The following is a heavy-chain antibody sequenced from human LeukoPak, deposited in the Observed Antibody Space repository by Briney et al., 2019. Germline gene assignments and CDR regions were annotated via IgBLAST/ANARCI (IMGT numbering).Heavy chain of an antibody. Sequence: SQTLSLTCSVSGVSVRSGSYYWSWIRQPAGEGLQWIGRIYSSGNTYYNPSLNSRVTISVDSSKNQFSLRLSSVTAADTAVYYRARAADYYDSSGYFFDSWGQGTLVTVSS. CDR1: GVSVRSGSYY. CDR3: ARAADYYDSSGYFFDS. V-gene: IGHV4-61*02. D-gene: IGHD3-22*01. CDR2: IYSSGNT. J-gene: IGHJ4*02.